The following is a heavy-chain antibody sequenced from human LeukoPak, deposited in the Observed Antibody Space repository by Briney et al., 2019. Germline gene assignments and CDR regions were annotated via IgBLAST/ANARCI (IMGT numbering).Heavy chain of an antibody. Sequence: ASVKVSCKASGYTFTGYYMHWVRQAPGQGLEWMGWINPNSGGTNYAQKFQGRVTMTRDTSISTAYMELSRLRSDDTAVYYCARGRLVYDFWSGYYWFDPWGQGTLVTDSS. CDR2: INPNSGGT. CDR1: GYTFTGYY. CDR3: ARGRLVYDFWSGYYWFDP. J-gene: IGHJ5*02. D-gene: IGHD3-3*01. V-gene: IGHV1-2*02.